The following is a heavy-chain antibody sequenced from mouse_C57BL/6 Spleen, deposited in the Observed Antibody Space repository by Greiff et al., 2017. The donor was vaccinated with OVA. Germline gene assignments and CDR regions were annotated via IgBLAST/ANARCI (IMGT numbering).Heavy chain of an antibody. CDR2: INPSNGGT. CDR1: GYTFTSYW. V-gene: IGHV1-53*01. D-gene: IGHD1-1*01. J-gene: IGHJ4*01. Sequence: VQLQQPGTELVKPGASVKLSCKASGYTFTSYWMHWVKQRPGQGLEWIGNINPSNGGTNYNEKFKSKATLTVDKSSSTAYMQLSSLTSEDSAVYYGARGELDYGSSLWAMDYWGQGTSVTVSS. CDR3: ARGELDYGSSLWAMDY.